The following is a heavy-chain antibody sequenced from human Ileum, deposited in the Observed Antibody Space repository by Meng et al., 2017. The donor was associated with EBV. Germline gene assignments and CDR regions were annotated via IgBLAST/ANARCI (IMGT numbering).Heavy chain of an antibody. J-gene: IGHJ4*02. CDR3: AREVGQGWYYFDY. V-gene: IGHV7-4-1*02. CDR1: GYTFRSNA. D-gene: IGHD6-19*01. CDR2: INSNTGNS. Sequence: QVPRFRSESKLRKPGSLGKSSCKACGYTFRSNALSWLRQALGQWLEWIGWINSNTGNSTYAQGFTGRFVFSLDTSVSTAYLHINSLKTEDTAVYYCAREVGQGWYYFDYWGQGTLVTVSS.